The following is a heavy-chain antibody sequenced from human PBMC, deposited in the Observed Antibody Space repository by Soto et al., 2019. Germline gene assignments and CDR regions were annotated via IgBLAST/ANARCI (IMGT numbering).Heavy chain of an antibody. V-gene: IGHV5-51*01. Sequence: GESLKISCKGSGYSFTNYWIGWVRQMPGKGLEWMGIIYPGDSDTRYSPSFQGQVTISVDRSIDTAYLQWSSLKASDTAMYYGARHPYGEYDAMHVWGKGTTVTVSS. CDR2: IYPGDSDT. D-gene: IGHD4-17*01. CDR1: GYSFTNYW. CDR3: ARHPYGEYDAMHV. J-gene: IGHJ6*04.